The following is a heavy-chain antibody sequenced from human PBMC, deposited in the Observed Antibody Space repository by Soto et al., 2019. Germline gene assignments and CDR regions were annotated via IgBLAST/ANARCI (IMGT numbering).Heavy chain of an antibody. CDR1: GGSISSYY. CDR2: IYYSGST. Sequence: SETLSLTCTVSGGSISSYYWSWIRQPPGKGLEWIGYIYYSGSTNYNPSLKSRVTISVDTSKNQFSLKLSSVTAADTAVYYCARDPRYCISTSCYHWFDPWGQGTLVTVS. J-gene: IGHJ5*02. D-gene: IGHD2-2*01. V-gene: IGHV4-59*01. CDR3: ARDPRYCISTSCYHWFDP.